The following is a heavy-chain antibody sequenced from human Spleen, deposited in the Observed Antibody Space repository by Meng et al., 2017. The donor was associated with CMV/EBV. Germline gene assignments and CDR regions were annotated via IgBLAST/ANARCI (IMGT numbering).Heavy chain of an antibody. V-gene: IGHV4-4*02. J-gene: IGHJ6*02. D-gene: IGHD5/OR15-5a*01. CDR2: IYHTGST. CDR3: ATILYPSSVGDYGAVV. CDR1: GDSINTDKW. Sequence: SETLSLTCTVSGDSINTDKWWSWVRQAPGKGLEGIGEIYHTGSTNYNPALKSRVTILVDKSKNQFSLKVTSVTAADTAVYHCATILYPSSVGDYGAVVWGQGTTVTVSS.